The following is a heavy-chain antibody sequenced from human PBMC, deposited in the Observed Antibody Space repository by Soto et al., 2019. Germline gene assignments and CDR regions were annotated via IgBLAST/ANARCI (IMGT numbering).Heavy chain of an antibody. D-gene: IGHD2-15*01. CDR2: ISYDGSNK. V-gene: IGHV3-30*18. CDR3: AKDIGRCSGGSCL. Sequence: GGSLRLSCAASGFTFSSYGMHWVRQAPGKGLEWVAVISYDGSNKYYADSVKGRFTISRDNSKNTLYLQMNSLRAEDTAVYYCAKDIGRCSGGSCLRGQGTLVTVSS. CDR1: GFTFSSYG. J-gene: IGHJ4*02.